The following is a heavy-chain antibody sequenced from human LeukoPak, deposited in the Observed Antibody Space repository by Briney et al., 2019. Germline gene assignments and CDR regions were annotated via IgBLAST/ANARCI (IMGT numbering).Heavy chain of an antibody. J-gene: IGHJ4*02. D-gene: IGHD3-22*01. CDR3: AHRLNYYDSSGYYETPFDY. CDR2: IYWNDDK. V-gene: IGHV2-5*01. CDR1: GFSLSTSGVG. Sequence: SGPTLVNPTQTLTLTCTFSGFSLSTSGVGVGWIRQPPGKALEWLALIYWNDDKRYSPSLKSRLTITKDTSKNQVVLTMTNMDPVDTATYYCAHRLNYYDSSGYYETPFDYWGQGTLVTVSS.